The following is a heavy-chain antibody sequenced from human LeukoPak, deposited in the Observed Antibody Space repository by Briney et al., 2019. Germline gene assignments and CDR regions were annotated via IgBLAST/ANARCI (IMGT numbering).Heavy chain of an antibody. CDR2: IYPGDSDT. CDR1: GYIFSSYC. CDR3: ARSLGRLYYFDY. J-gene: IGHJ4*02. D-gene: IGHD2-21*01. V-gene: IGHV5-51*01. Sequence: GESLKISCKGAGYIFSSYCIAWVRQMPGKGLEWMGIIYPGDSDTRYSPSFQGQVTISADKSISTAYLQWSSLKASDTAMYYCARSLGRLYYFDYWGQGTLVTVSS.